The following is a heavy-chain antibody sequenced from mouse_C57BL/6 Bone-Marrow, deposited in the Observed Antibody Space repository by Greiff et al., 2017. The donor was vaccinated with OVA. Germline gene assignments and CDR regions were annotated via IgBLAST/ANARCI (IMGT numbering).Heavy chain of an antibody. CDR3: ARSLIYYDYVDY. V-gene: IGHV1-64*01. CDR2: IHPNSGST. Sequence: VQLQQPGAELVKPGASVKLSCKASGYTFTSYWMHWVKQRPGQGLEWIGMIHPNSGSTNYNEKFKSKATLTVDKSSSTAYMQLSSLTSEDSAVYYCARSLIYYDYVDYWGQGTTLTVSS. J-gene: IGHJ2*01. D-gene: IGHD2-4*01. CDR1: GYTFTSYW.